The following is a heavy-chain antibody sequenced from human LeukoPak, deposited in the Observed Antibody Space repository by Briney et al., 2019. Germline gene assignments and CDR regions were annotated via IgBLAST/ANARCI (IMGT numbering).Heavy chain of an antibody. CDR3: PRDCSSSSCYRSGFDP. Sequence: PGGSLRLSCAASGFTFSSYWMHWVRQAPGKGLVWVSRINSDGSSTNYADSVKGRFTISRDNAKNTLYLQMNSLRAEDTAMYYCPRDCSSSSCYRSGFDPWGQGTLVTVSS. V-gene: IGHV3-74*01. D-gene: IGHD2-2*02. CDR2: INSDGSST. J-gene: IGHJ5*02. CDR1: GFTFSSYW.